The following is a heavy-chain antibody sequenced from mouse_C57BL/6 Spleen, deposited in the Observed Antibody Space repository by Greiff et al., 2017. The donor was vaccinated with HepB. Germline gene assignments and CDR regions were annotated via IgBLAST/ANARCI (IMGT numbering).Heavy chain of an antibody. CDR3: SRGYYAMDY. Sequence: VKLMESGAELVKPGASVKISCKASGYAFSSYWMNWVKQRPGKGLEWIGQIYPGDGDTNYNGKFKGKTTLTADKSSSTAYMQLSSLTSEDSAVYFCSRGYYAMDYWGQGTSVTVSS. V-gene: IGHV1-80*01. J-gene: IGHJ4*01. CDR2: IYPGDGDT. CDR1: GYAFSSYW.